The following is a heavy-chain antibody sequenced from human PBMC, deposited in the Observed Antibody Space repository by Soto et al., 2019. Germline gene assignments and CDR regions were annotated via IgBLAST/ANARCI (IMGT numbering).Heavy chain of an antibody. CDR3: ARTCSSTSCYHVY. D-gene: IGHD2-2*01. CDR2: ISTYSGNT. V-gene: IGHV1-18*01. Sequence: GASVKVSCKASGYTFTNYGITWVRQAPGQGPEWMGWISTYSGNTNYAQKLQGRVTLTTDTSTSTAYMELRSLRSDDTAVYYCARTCSSTSCYHVYWGQGTLVTVSS. J-gene: IGHJ4*02. CDR1: GYTFTNYG.